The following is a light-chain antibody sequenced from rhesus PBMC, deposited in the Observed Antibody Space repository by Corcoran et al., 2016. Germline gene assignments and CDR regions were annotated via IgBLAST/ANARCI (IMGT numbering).Light chain of an antibody. CDR2: KES. CDR3: QQHNSYPLT. Sequence: DIQMTQSPSSLSASVGDTVTITCRASQGISSYLAWYQQIPGKAPRLLIYKESTLQSGVPSRFSGSGSGTYFTLPISSLQPEDFATYYCQQHNSYPLTFGGGTKVEIK. J-gene: IGKJ4*01. CDR1: QGISSY. V-gene: IGKV1-25*01.